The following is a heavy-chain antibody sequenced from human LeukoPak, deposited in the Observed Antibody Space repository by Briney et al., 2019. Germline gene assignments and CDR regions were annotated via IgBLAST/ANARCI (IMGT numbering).Heavy chain of an antibody. CDR3: ARAALRGTYCYDC. Sequence: GGSLRLSCAASGFTFSSYAMGWVRQAPGKGLEWVSAISSTGGTTNYADSVKGRFTVSRDNSKNTLYLQMNSLRAEDTAVFYCARAALRGTYCYDCWGRGILVTVSS. CDR2: ISSTGGTT. D-gene: IGHD1-14*01. V-gene: IGHV3-23*01. CDR1: GFTFSSYA. J-gene: IGHJ4*02.